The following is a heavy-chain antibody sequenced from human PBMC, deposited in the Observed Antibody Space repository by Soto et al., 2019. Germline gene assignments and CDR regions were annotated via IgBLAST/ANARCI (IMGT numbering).Heavy chain of an antibody. D-gene: IGHD6-13*01. V-gene: IGHV3-23*01. J-gene: IGHJ4*02. CDR2: ISGSGGTS. CDR1: GFNFRSYA. Sequence: EVELSESGGGLVQPGGSLRLSCAASGFNFRSYAMSWVRRAPGKGLEWVSAISGSGGTSYFADSVRGRFTISRDNSKNTLYLQLSSLRVEDTAEYFCAKGRGSSWTSDYWGQGTLVTVSS. CDR3: AKGRGSSWTSDY.